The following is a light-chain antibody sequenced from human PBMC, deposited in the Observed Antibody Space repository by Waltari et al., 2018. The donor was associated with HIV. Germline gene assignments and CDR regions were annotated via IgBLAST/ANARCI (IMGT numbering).Light chain of an antibody. V-gene: IGLV2-14*03. CDR3: SSYTSSSTPT. J-gene: IGLJ2*01. Sequence: QPGLAQPASVSGSPGQSITISCPGTSRALGGYNSLSWYQQHPGKAPKLIIYDVSSRPSGVSDRFSGSKSGNTASLTIAGLQPEDEAEYFCSSYTSSSTPTFGGGTKLTVL. CDR1: SRALGGYNS. CDR2: DVS.